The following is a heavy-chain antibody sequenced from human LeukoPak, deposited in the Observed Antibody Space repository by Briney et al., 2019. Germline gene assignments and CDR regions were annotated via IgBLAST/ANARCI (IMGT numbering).Heavy chain of an antibody. D-gene: IGHD3-22*01. V-gene: IGHV1-24*01. CDR3: ATDPTYYFDGSGYYHVDY. J-gene: IGHJ4*02. CDR2: FDVEAGDT. CDR1: GNRLTELS. Sequence: ASVKVSCKVSGNRLTELSVHWVRQAPGKGLERMGGFDVEAGDTKYAQNFQGRVTMTEDTSTDTAYMELSSLRSEDTAVYYCATDPTYYFDGSGYYHVDYWGQGTLVTVSS.